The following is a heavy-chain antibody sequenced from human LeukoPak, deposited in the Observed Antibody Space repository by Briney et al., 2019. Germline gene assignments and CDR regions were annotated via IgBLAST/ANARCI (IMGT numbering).Heavy chain of an antibody. CDR2: ISGSGGST. V-gene: IGHV3-23*01. CDR1: GFTFSSYA. J-gene: IGHJ5*02. Sequence: GGSLRLSCAASGFTFSSYAMSWVRQAPEKGLEWVSAISGSGGSTFHADSVKGRFTISRDNSKNALYLQMNSLRAEDTAVYYCAKGGLVHRFDPWGQGTLVTVSS. CDR3: AKGGLVHRFDP.